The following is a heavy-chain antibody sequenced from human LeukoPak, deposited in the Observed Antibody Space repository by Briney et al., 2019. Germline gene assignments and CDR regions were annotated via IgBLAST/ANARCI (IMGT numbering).Heavy chain of an antibody. CDR3: AKGPRESYYYYMDV. CDR2: IPYDGSNK. V-gene: IGHV3-30*02. Sequence: TGGSLRLSCAASGFTFSNYGMHWVRQAPGKGLDWVAFIPYDGSNKYYADSVKGRFTISRDNSKNTLYLQMNSLRGGDTAVYYCAKGPRESYYYYMDVWGKGTTVTVSS. J-gene: IGHJ6*03. CDR1: GFTFSNYG.